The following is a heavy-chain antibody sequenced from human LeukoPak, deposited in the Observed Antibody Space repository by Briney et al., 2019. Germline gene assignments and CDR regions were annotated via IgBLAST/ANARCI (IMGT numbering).Heavy chain of an antibody. V-gene: IGHV3-23*01. CDR2: ISDNGGGT. CDR1: GFSFGSYA. J-gene: IGHJ4*02. Sequence: GGSLRLSCAAAGFSFGSYAMSWVRQAPGRGLEWVSGISDNGGGTYYGDSVKGRFTISRDNSKNMLYLQMNGLRAEDTALYYCAKERSTVGTPLFDNWGQGILVAVSS. CDR3: AKERSTVGTPLFDN. D-gene: IGHD2-15*01.